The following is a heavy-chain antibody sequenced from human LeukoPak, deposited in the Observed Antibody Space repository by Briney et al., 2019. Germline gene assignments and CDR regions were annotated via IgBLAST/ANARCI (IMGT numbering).Heavy chain of an antibody. CDR3: AREWWELPNYFDY. V-gene: IGHV3-30-3*01. CDR1: GFTFSSYA. D-gene: IGHD1-26*01. Sequence: GRSLRLSCAASGFTFSSYAMHWVRQAPGKGLEWVAVISYDGSNKYYADSVKGRFTISRDNSKNTLYLQMSSLRAEDTAVYYCAREWWELPNYFDYWGQGTLVTVSS. CDR2: ISYDGSNK. J-gene: IGHJ4*02.